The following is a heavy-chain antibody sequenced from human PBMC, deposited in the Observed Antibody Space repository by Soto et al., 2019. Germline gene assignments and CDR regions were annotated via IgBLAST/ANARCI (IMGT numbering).Heavy chain of an antibody. CDR1: GGTFSSYA. CDR2: IIPIFGTA. V-gene: IGHV1-69*13. J-gene: IGHJ4*02. D-gene: IGHD3-22*01. Sequence: GVSVKVSCKASGGTFSSYAISWVRQAPGQGLEWMGGIIPIFGTANYAQKFQGRVTITADESTSTAYMELSSLRSEDTAVYYCASPYYYDSSGYYSLDYWGQGTLVTVSS. CDR3: ASPYYYDSSGYYSLDY.